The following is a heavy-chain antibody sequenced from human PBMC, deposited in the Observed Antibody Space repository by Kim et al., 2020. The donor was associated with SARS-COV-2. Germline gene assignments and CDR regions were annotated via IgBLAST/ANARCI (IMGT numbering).Heavy chain of an antibody. J-gene: IGHJ2*01. Sequence: SETLSLTCTVSGGSISSGGYYWSWIRQHPGKGLEWIGYIYYSGSTYYNPSLKSRVTISVDTSKNQFSLKLSSVTAADTAVYYCARDSDGTQGLWGRGTLVTVSS. V-gene: IGHV4-31*03. CDR3: ARDSDGTQGL. CDR2: IYYSGST. CDR1: GGSISSGGYY. D-gene: IGHD6-13*01.